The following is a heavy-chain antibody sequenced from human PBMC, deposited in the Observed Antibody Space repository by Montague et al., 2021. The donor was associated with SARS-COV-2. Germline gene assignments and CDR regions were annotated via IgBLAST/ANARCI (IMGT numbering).Heavy chain of an antibody. CDR2: INHTGST. D-gene: IGHD4-23*01. J-gene: IGHJ2*01. CDR1: VGSFRGYY. V-gene: IGHV4-34*01. Sequence: SETLSLTCAVYVGSFRGYYWSWIRQSPGKGLEWIGEINHTGSTKYNPSLKSRVTISVDTSKNQFSLKLSSVSAADTAVYYCARADYGGNRYWYFDLWGRGTLVTVSS. CDR3: ARADYGGNRYWYFDL.